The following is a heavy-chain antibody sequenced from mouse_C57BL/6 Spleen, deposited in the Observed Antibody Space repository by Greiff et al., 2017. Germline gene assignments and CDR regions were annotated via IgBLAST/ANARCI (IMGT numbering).Heavy chain of an antibody. V-gene: IGHV1-72*01. Sequence: VQLQQSGAELVKPGASVKLSCKASGYTFTSYWMHWVKQRPGRGLEWIGRIDPGSGGTKYNEKFKSKATLTVDKPSSTAYMQLSSLTSEDSAVYDCARDGSPYYYAMDYWGQGTSVTVSS. J-gene: IGHJ4*01. CDR3: ARDGSPYYYAMDY. D-gene: IGHD6-1*01. CDR1: GYTFTSYW. CDR2: IDPGSGGT.